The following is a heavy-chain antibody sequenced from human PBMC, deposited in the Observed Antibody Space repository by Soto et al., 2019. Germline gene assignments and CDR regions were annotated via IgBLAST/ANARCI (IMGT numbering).Heavy chain of an antibody. D-gene: IGHD3-10*01. Sequence: PVGSLRLSCAASGFTFSSYWMHWVRQAPGKGLVWVSRINSDGSSTSYADSVKGRFTISRDNAKNTLYLQMNSLRAEDTAVYYCARVGSFRPYYYYGMDVWGQGTTVTVSS. CDR1: GFTFSSYW. CDR2: INSDGSST. J-gene: IGHJ6*02. CDR3: ARVGSFRPYYYYGMDV. V-gene: IGHV3-74*01.